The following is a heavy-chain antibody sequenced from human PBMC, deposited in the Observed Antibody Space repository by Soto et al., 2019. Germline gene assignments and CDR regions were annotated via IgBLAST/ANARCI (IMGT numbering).Heavy chain of an antibody. D-gene: IGHD3-10*01. Sequence: QLLESGPGLVKPSETLSLTCTVSGGSISSSSYYWGWIRQPPGKGLEWIGSIYYSGSTYYNPSLKSRVTISVDTSKNQFSLKLSSVTAADTAVYYCARRRVRGVIGVSMDVWGQGTTVTVSS. CDR3: ARRRVRGVIGVSMDV. J-gene: IGHJ6*02. CDR1: GGSISSSSYY. V-gene: IGHV4-39*01. CDR2: IYYSGST.